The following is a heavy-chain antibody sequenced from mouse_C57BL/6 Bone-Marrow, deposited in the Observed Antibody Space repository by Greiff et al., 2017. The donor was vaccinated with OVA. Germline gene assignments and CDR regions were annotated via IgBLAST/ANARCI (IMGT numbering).Heavy chain of an antibody. Sequence: QVQLQQSGPELVKPGASVKISCKASGYTFTDYYINWVKQRPGQGLEWIGRIYPGSGNTKYNEKFKGKATLTVDTSSSTAYMQLSSLTSEDSAVYFCARAEGYYGNYDAMDYWGQGTSVTVSS. CDR2: IYPGSGNT. J-gene: IGHJ4*01. D-gene: IGHD2-1*01. V-gene: IGHV1-84*01. CDR1: GYTFTDYY. CDR3: ARAEGYYGNYDAMDY.